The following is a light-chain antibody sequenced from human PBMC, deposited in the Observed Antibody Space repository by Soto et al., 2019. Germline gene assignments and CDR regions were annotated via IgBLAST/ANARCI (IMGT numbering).Light chain of an antibody. J-gene: IGKJ1*01. V-gene: IGKV1-5*03. CDR1: RSLTRW. Sequence: DIQMSQSPSTLSASVGDRVTISCRASRSLTRWVAWYHQKPGKAPKLLIYETSILYTEVPSRFSGSGSGTDFTLTITRLEPEDFAVYYCQRYGASTTFGQGTKVDIK. CDR3: QRYGASTT. CDR2: ETS.